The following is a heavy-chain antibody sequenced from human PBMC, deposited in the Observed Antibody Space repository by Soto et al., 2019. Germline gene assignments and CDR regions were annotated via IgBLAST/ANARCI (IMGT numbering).Heavy chain of an antibody. D-gene: IGHD3-3*01. CDR2: ISGSGGST. CDR1: SFTFNMSA. J-gene: IGHJ5*01. CDR3: AKEKNFWSGTTALDS. Sequence: EVQMLESGGDLVQPGGSLRLSCADSSFTFNMSAMSWVRQAPGKGLEWVSGISGSGGSTYYTDSVKGRFTISRDNSKNTLFLQMDRLGAEDTAVYYCAKEKNFWSGTTALDSWGQGTLVTVSS. V-gene: IGHV3-23*01.